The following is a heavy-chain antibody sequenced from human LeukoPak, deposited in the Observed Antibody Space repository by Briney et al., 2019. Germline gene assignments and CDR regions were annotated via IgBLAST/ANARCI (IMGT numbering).Heavy chain of an antibody. V-gene: IGHV5-51*01. J-gene: IGHJ6*03. CDR3: ARGPSYYYDSSGSYYYYMDV. D-gene: IGHD3-22*01. CDR1: GYSFTNYW. CDR2: IFPGDSDT. Sequence: GESLKISCKASGYSFTNYWIGWVRQMPGKGLEWMGIIFPGDSDTRYCPSFQGQVTISADKSINTAYLQWSSLKASDTAMYYCARGPSYYYDSSGSYYYYMDVWGKGTTVTISS.